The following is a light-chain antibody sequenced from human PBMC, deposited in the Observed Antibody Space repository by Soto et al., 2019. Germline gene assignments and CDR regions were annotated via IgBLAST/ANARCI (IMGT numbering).Light chain of an antibody. V-gene: IGKV1-39*01. CDR1: QSMSSY. J-gene: IGKJ2*01. CDR2: AAS. CDR3: QQGYSTHYT. Sequence: DIQMTQSPSSLSASVGDRVTITCRASQSMSSYLNWYQQKPGKAPQLLIYAASSLQSGVPSRFSGSGSGTDFTLTISSLQPEDFATYYCQQGYSTHYTFGQGTKLEIK.